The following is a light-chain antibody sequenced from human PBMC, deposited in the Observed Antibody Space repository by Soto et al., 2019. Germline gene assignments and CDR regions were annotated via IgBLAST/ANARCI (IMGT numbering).Light chain of an antibody. V-gene: IGLV3-21*02. Sequence: SYELTQPPSLSLVPGQTATITCGGNNIGSKSVHWYQHKPGQAPVLVVYDDSDRPSGIPERFSGSNSGNTAALTISRVEAGDEADYYCQVWDGSSDHEEWVFGGGTKLTVL. J-gene: IGLJ3*02. CDR3: QVWDGSSDHEEWV. CDR2: DDS. CDR1: NIGSKS.